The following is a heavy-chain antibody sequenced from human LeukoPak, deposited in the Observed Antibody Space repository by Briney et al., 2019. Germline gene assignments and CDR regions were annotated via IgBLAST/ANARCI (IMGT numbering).Heavy chain of an antibody. CDR2: IFSGGRT. Sequence: GGSLRLSCAASGFIVSGNYMSWVRQAPGKGLEWVALIFSGGRTYYADSVKGRFTISRDNSKNTLYLQMNSLRVEDTAVYYCARSAGIEATIVLGYGGQGTLVTVSS. CDR3: ARSAGIEATIVLGY. V-gene: IGHV3-66*01. J-gene: IGHJ4*02. D-gene: IGHD5-12*01. CDR1: GFIVSGNY.